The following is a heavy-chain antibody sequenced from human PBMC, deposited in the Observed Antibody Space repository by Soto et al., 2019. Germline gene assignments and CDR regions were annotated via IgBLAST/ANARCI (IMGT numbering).Heavy chain of an antibody. CDR3: AREGGGLGGKTVATITNYYYYGMDV. CDR1: GGSISSSNW. V-gene: IGHV4-4*02. Sequence: QVQLQESGPGLVKPSGTLSLTCAVSGGSISSSNWWSWVRQPPGKGLEWIGEIYHSGSTNYNPSLKSRVTISENKSKNQCSLKLSSVTAADTAVYYCAREGGGLGGKTVATITNYYYYGMDVWGQGTTVTVSS. J-gene: IGHJ6*02. D-gene: IGHD5-12*01. CDR2: IYHSGST.